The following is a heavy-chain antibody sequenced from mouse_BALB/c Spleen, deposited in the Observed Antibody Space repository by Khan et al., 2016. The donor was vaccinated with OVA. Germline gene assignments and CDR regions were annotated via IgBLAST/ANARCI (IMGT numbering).Heavy chain of an antibody. CDR1: GYTFTNYG. V-gene: IGHV9-3-1*01. J-gene: IGHJ4*01. Sequence: QVQLKQSGPELKKPGETVKISCKASGYTFTNYGMNWVKQAPGKALKWMGWISTYTGEPTYADDFKGRFAFSLETSASTAYLQIHILKNEDTATFDCTKPPHFSCVLDYWGQGTSVTVSS. CDR3: TKPPHFSCVLDY. CDR2: ISTYTGEP.